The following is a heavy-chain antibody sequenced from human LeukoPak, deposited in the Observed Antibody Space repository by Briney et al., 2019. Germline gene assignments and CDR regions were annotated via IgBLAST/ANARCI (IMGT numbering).Heavy chain of an antibody. D-gene: IGHD5-24*01. Sequence: ASVKVSRKASGYTFTSYYMHWVRQAPGQGLEWMGIINPSGGSTSYAQKFQGRVTMTRDMSTSTVYMELSSLRSEDTAVYYCARDHGSTSVYMDVWGKGTTVTVSS. CDR1: GYTFTSYY. CDR3: ARDHGSTSVYMDV. J-gene: IGHJ6*03. V-gene: IGHV1-46*01. CDR2: INPSGGST.